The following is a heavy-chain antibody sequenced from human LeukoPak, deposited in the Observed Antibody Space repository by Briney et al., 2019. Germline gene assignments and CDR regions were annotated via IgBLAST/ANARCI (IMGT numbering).Heavy chain of an antibody. V-gene: IGHV1-2*02. D-gene: IGHD1-7*01. Sequence: ASVKVSCKASGYTFTGYYMHWVRRAPGQGLEWMGWINPNSGGTNYAQKFQGRVTTTRDTSISTAYMELSRLRSDDTAVYYCARVYNWNYSDYWGQGTLVTVSS. CDR1: GYTFTGYY. J-gene: IGHJ4*02. CDR2: INPNSGGT. CDR3: ARVYNWNYSDY.